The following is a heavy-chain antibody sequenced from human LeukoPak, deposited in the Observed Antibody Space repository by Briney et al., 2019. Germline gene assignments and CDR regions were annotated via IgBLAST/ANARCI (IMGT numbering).Heavy chain of an antibody. J-gene: IGHJ4*02. CDR1: GYSLSSGYY. Sequence: SETLSLTCTVSGYSLSSGYYWGWIRPPPGKGVEGISNIFHSGSTYYNPSLKSRVTISVDTSKNQFSLRLSSVTAADTAVYYCARGSAAAYFFDYWGQGALVTVSS. CDR3: ARGSAAAYFFDY. D-gene: IGHD6-13*01. CDR2: IFHSGST. V-gene: IGHV4-38-2*02.